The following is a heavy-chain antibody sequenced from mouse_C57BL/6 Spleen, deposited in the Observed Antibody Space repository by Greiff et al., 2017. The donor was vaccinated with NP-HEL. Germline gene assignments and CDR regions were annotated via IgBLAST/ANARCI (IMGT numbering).Heavy chain of an antibody. CDR3: AREEVRRDYYAMDY. Sequence: QVQLQQSGAELARPGASVKLSCKASGYTFTSYGISWVKQRTGQGLEWIGEIYPRSGNTYYNEKFKGKATLTVDTSSSTAYMQLSSLTSEDSAVYYCAREEVRRDYYAMDYWGQGTSVTVSS. J-gene: IGHJ4*01. CDR2: IYPRSGNT. D-gene: IGHD2-14*01. CDR1: GYTFTSYG. V-gene: IGHV1-81*01.